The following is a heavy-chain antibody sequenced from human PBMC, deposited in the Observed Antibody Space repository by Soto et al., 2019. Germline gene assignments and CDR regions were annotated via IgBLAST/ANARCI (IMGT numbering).Heavy chain of an antibody. Sequence: QAQLVQSGAEVKKPGASVKVSCQAGGYTFADYGISWVRQAPGQGLEWMGWIGPYNGNTNYAQNLQDRVTMTTGGSTNTAYMELRSLRSDDTALYYCARCYCSVGSCYTCWHFDLWGRGTLLTVSS. CDR1: GYTFADYG. V-gene: IGHV1-18*01. J-gene: IGHJ2*01. D-gene: IGHD2-15*01. CDR3: ARCYCSVGSCYTCWHFDL. CDR2: IGPYNGNT.